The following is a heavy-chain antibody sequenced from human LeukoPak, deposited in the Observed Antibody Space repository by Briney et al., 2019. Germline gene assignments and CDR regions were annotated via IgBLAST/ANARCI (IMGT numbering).Heavy chain of an antibody. CDR1: GFTFSSYG. J-gene: IGHJ4*02. CDR2: ISYDGSNK. CDR3: AKDRHSSSWYLGFLVC. Sequence: PGGSLRLSCAASGFTFSSYGMHWVRQAPGKGLEWVAVISYDGSNKYYADSVKGRFTISRDNSKNTLYLQMNSLRAEDTAVYYCAKDRHSSSWYLGFLVCWGQGTLVTVSS. V-gene: IGHV3-30*18. D-gene: IGHD6-13*01.